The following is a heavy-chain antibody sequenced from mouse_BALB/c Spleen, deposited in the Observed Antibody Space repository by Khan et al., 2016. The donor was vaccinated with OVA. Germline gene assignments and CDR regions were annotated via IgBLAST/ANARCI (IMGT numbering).Heavy chain of an antibody. J-gene: IGHJ3*01. Sequence: QVQLQQSGAELVRPGVSVKISCKGSGYTFTDYAMHWVKQSHAKSLEWIGVISTSYGDVDYSQKFKGKATMTVDRSSSTAYMELARLTSEESAIYYCARGGKVAYWGQGTRVTVS. D-gene: IGHD1-1*02. CDR1: GYTFTDYA. CDR3: ARGGKVAY. CDR2: ISTSYGDV. V-gene: IGHV1S137*01.